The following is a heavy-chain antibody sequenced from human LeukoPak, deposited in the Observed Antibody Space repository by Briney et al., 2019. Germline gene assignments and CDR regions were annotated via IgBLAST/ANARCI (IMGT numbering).Heavy chain of an antibody. CDR2: INHSGST. V-gene: IGHV4-34*01. CDR3: ARGLSWGGYYYYYMDV. Sequence: SETLSLTCAVYGGSFSGYYWSWIRQPPGKGLEWIGEINHSGSTNYNPSLKSRVTISVDTSKNQFSLRLSSVTAADTAVYYCARGLSWGGYYYYYMDVWGKGTTVTVSS. J-gene: IGHJ6*03. D-gene: IGHD3-16*01. CDR1: GGSFSGYY.